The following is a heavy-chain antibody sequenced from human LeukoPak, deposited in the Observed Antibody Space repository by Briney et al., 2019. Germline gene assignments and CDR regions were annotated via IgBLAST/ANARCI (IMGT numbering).Heavy chain of an antibody. D-gene: IGHD3-22*01. CDR2: INHSGST. V-gene: IGHV4-34*01. J-gene: IGHJ4*02. CDR3: ASSFYYDSRDY. CDR1: GGSFSCYY. Sequence: SETLSLTCAVYGGSFSCYYWSWIRQPPGKGLEWIGEINHSGSTNYNPSLKSRVTISVDTSKNQFSLKLSSVTAADTAVYYCASSFYYDSRDYWGQGTLVTVSS.